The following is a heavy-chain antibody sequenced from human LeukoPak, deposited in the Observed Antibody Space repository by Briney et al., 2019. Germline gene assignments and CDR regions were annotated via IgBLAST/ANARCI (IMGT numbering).Heavy chain of an antibody. V-gene: IGHV4-59*01. Sequence: PSENLSLTCTVSGGSISSYYWSWLRQPPGKGLEWIGYIYYSGSTNYNPSLKSRVTISVDTSKNQFSLKLSSVTAADTAVYYCARGGLQYDYWGQGTLVTVSS. D-gene: IGHD4-11*01. CDR3: ARGGLQYDY. CDR2: IYYSGST. CDR1: GGSISSYY. J-gene: IGHJ4*02.